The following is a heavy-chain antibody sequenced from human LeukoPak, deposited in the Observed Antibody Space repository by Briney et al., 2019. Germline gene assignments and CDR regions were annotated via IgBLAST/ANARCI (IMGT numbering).Heavy chain of an antibody. D-gene: IGHD2-15*01. J-gene: IGHJ4*02. CDR2: TSSSDTGT. CDR3: ARAPVTSCSGVLCYPFDY. CDR1: GFTLNNYA. V-gene: IGHV3-23*01. Sequence: GGSLRLSCAASGFTLNNYAMSWVRQTPGKGLEWVSATSSSDTGTYHADSVRGRFTISRDNSKNTLYLQMNSLRAEDAAVYYCARAPVTSCSGVLCYPFDYWGQGTLVTVSS.